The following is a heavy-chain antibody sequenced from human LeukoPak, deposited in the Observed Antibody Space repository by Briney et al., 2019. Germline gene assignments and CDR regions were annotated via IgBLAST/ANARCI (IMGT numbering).Heavy chain of an antibody. Sequence: SETLSLTCAVYGGSFSGQYWGWIRQPPGKGLEWIGEINHGGSISYNASLKSRVTISLDTSKNQFSLKLSSVTAADTVVYYCAGGDYHGSESYANYWGQGTLVTVSS. J-gene: IGHJ4*02. CDR2: INHGGSI. D-gene: IGHD3-10*01. CDR1: GGSFSGQY. CDR3: AGGDYHGSESYANY. V-gene: IGHV4-34*01.